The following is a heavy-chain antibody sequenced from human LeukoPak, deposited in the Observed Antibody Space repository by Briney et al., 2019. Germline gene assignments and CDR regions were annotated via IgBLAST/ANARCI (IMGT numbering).Heavy chain of an antibody. D-gene: IGHD3-22*01. V-gene: IGHV1-2*02. Sequence: ASVMVSCKASGYTFTSYAITWVRQAPGQGLEWMGWINPNSGGTNYAQKFQGRVTMTRDTSISTAYMELNRLRSDDTAVYYCARETYYYDSSGYYFWYFDLWGRGTLVTVSS. CDR1: GYTFTSYA. J-gene: IGHJ2*01. CDR3: ARETYYYDSSGYYFWYFDL. CDR2: INPNSGGT.